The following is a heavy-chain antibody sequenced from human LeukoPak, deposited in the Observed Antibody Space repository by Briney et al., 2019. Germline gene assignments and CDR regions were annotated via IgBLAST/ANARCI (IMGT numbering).Heavy chain of an antibody. V-gene: IGHV3-33*01. CDR3: ARDSAYFDFWSGRYYYYGMDV. J-gene: IGHJ6*02. CDR2: IWYDGSNK. CDR1: GFTLSSYG. Sequence: PGRSLRLSCAASGFTLSSYGMHWVRQAPGKGLEWVAVIWYDGSNKYYADSVKGRFTISRDNSKNTLYLQMNSLRAEDTAVYYCARDSAYFDFWSGRYYYYGMDVWGQGTTVTVSS. D-gene: IGHD3-3*01.